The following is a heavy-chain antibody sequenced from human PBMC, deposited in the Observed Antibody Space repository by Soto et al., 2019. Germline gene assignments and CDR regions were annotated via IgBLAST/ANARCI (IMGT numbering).Heavy chain of an antibody. CDR1: GFTFSSYE. D-gene: IGHD6-19*01. Sequence: EVQLVESGGGLVQPGGSLRLTCAASGFTFSSYEMNWVRQAPGKGLEWVSYISSSGSTIYYADSVKGRFTISRDNAKNSLYLQMNSLRAEDTAVYYCARDLPVASSKYYYGMDVWGQGTTVTVSS. V-gene: IGHV3-48*03. J-gene: IGHJ6*02. CDR2: ISSSGSTI. CDR3: ARDLPVASSKYYYGMDV.